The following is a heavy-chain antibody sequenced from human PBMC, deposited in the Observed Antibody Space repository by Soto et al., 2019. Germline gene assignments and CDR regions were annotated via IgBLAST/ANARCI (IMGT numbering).Heavy chain of an antibody. CDR2: IYTTGTT. D-gene: IGHD3-9*01. CDR1: GGSISGYS. J-gene: IGHJ4*02. V-gene: IGHV4-4*07. Sequence: QVQLQESGPGLVNPSETLSLTCTVSGGSISGYSWGWIRQPAGKRLEWIGRIYTTGTTKYNPSLESRVTMSLDTSKNQFSLKLSSVTAADTAVYYCARERYFDWLLLWDYWGQGTLVTVSS. CDR3: ARERYFDWLLLWDY.